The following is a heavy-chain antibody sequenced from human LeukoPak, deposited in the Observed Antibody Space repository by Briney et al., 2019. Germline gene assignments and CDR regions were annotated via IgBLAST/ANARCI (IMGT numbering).Heavy chain of an antibody. CDR1: GFTLSTYG. Sequence: PGGSLRLSCAASGFTLSTYGMHWVRQAPGKGLEWVAFIRYDGSNKYYADSVKGRFTISRDNSKNTLYLQMNSLRAEDTAVYYCAKTAYYYDSSGYYYSDYSYYFMDVWGKGTTVTISS. J-gene: IGHJ6*03. V-gene: IGHV3-30*02. CDR2: IRYDGSNK. D-gene: IGHD3-22*01. CDR3: AKTAYYYDSSGYYYSDYSYYFMDV.